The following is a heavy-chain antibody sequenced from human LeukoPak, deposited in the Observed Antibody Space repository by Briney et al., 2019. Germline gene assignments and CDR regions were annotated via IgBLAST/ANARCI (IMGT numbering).Heavy chain of an antibody. V-gene: IGHV3-21*04. J-gene: IGHJ4*02. D-gene: IGHD3-22*01. Sequence: GGSLRLSCAASGFTFSSYSMNWVRQAPGKGLEWVSSISSSSSYIYYADSVKGRFTISRDNSKNTLYLQMDSLRAEDTAVYYCARAVIVEHLDYWGQGTLVTVSS. CDR3: ARAVIVEHLDY. CDR2: ISSSSSYI. CDR1: GFTFSSYS.